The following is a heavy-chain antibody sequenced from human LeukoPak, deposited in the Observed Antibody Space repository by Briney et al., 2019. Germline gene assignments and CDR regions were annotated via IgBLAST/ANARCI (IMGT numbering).Heavy chain of an antibody. V-gene: IGHV3-30*18. CDR3: AKDSPYFDL. Sequence: GGSLRLSCAASGLTFSSYGMHWVRQAPGKGLEWVAVISYDGSNKYYADSVKGRFTISRDNSKNTLYLQMNSLRAEDTAVYYCAKDSPYFDLWGQGTLVTVSS. J-gene: IGHJ5*02. CDR2: ISYDGSNK. CDR1: GLTFSSYG.